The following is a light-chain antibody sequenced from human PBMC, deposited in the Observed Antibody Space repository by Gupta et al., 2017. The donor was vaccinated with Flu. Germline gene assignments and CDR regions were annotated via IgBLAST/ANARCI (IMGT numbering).Light chain of an antibody. V-gene: IGKV2-24*01. Sequence: DIVMTQTPLSSPVTLGQPASISCRSSQGLVHSDGNTYLSWLQQRPGQPPRLLIYKGSNRVSGVPDRFSGSGAGTDFTLKISRVEAEDVGIYYCMQAKQFPHTFGQGTKLEI. J-gene: IGKJ2*01. CDR2: KGS. CDR1: QGLVHSDGNTY. CDR3: MQAKQFPHT.